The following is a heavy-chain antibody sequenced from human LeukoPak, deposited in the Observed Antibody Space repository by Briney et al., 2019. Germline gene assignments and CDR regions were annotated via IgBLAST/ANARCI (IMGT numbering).Heavy chain of an antibody. J-gene: IGHJ5*02. D-gene: IGHD2-2*01. CDR3: ARGPDIVVVPARSGNWFDP. CDR2: INHSGST. CDR1: GGSFSGYY. Sequence: PSETLSLTCAVYGGSFSGYYWSWIRQPPGKGLEWIGEINHSGSTNYNPSLKSRVTISVDTSKNQFSLKLSSVTAADTAVYYCARGPDIVVVPARSGNWFDPWGQGTLVTVSS. V-gene: IGHV4-34*01.